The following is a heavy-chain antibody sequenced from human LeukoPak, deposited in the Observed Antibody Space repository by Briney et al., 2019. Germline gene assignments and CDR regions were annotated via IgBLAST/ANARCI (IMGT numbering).Heavy chain of an antibody. CDR2: ISAYNGNT. Sequence: ASVKVSCKASGYTFTSYGISWVRQAPGQGLEWMGWISAYNGNTNYAQKLQGRVTMTTDTSTSTAYMELRSLRSDDTAVYYCARDKTSSGRRGNWFDPWAREPWSPSPQ. D-gene: IGHD6-19*01. CDR3: ARDKTSSGRRGNWFDP. V-gene: IGHV1-18*04. CDR1: GYTFTSYG. J-gene: IGHJ5*02.